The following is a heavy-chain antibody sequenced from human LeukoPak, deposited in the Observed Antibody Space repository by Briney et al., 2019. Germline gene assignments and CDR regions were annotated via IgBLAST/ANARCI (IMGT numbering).Heavy chain of an antibody. CDR2: IRHDGSDK. V-gene: IGHV3-30*02. Sequence: GGSLGLTCAASGLSFSRIGMHWVRQAPGKGLEWLTFIRHDGSDKYYADSVKGRFTISRDNSKNTLYMQLNSLRPEDTAVYYCAKDGSHGIDYWGQGTLVTVSS. D-gene: IGHD5-24*01. CDR1: GLSFSRIG. CDR3: AKDGSHGIDY. J-gene: IGHJ4*02.